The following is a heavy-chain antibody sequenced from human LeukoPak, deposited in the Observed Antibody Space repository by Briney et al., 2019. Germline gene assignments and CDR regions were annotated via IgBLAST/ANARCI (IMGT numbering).Heavy chain of an antibody. Sequence: PGGSLRLSCAAPGFTLSNYEMNSVRQAPGKGLEWGAVISYEGSNKYYADSVKGRFTISRDNSKNTLYLQMNSLRAEDTAVYYCASVGDDSSGYTPFDYWGQGTLVTVSS. CDR1: GFTLSNYE. J-gene: IGHJ4*02. CDR3: ASVGDDSSGYTPFDY. V-gene: IGHV3-30*04. D-gene: IGHD3-22*01. CDR2: ISYEGSNK.